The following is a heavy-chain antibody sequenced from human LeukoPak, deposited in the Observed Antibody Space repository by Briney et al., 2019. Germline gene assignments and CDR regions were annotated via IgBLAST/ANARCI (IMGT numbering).Heavy chain of an antibody. D-gene: IGHD2-8*02. CDR1: GYTFTGYY. V-gene: IGHV1-2*02. Sequence: GASVKVSCKASGYTFTGYYMHWVRQAPGQGLEWMGWINPNSGGTNYAQKFQGRVTMTRDTSISTAYMELSRLRSDDTAVYYCARFWWPAADYYYYYGMDVWGQGTTVTVSS. CDR3: ARFWWPAADYYYYYGMDV. J-gene: IGHJ6*02. CDR2: INPNSGGT.